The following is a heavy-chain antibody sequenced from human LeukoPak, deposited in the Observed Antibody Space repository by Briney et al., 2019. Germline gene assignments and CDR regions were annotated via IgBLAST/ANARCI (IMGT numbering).Heavy chain of an antibody. Sequence: GGSLRLSCAASGFTFSSYWMSWVRQAPGKGLEWVANIKQDGSEKYYVDSVKGRFTISRDNAKNSLYLQVSSLRAEDTAVYYCAGDLGEYCSSTSCYTSAPDIWGQGTMVTVSS. CDR3: AGDLGEYCSSTSCYTSAPDI. J-gene: IGHJ3*02. V-gene: IGHV3-7*01. CDR1: GFTFSSYW. D-gene: IGHD2-2*02. CDR2: IKQDGSEK.